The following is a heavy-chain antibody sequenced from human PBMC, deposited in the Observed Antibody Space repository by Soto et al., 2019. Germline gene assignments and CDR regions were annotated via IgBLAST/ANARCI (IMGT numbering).Heavy chain of an antibody. Sequence: QVQVVESGGGVVQPGRSLRLSCAASGFTFSSYAMHWVRQAPGKGLEWVAAISHDGNKKYYADSVKGRFTISRDNSKNALDLQMSSLRAEDTAVYYCARELGGGAYCQHWGQGPLVTVSS. CDR1: GFTFSSYA. D-gene: IGHD3-16*01. V-gene: IGHV3-30-3*01. CDR3: ARELGGGAYCQH. J-gene: IGHJ1*01. CDR2: ISHDGNKK.